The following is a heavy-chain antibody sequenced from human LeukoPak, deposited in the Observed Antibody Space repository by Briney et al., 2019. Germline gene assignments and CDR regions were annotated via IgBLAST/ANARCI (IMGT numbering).Heavy chain of an antibody. D-gene: IGHD3-22*01. Sequence: SQTLSLTCTVSGASFNSDDQYWNWIRQSPGKGLEWIGSIHPSGMLYNNPSLESRVTMSRDTSKNQFSLNLNSVTAADTAVYFCSRGLDSRNFGYGGQGILVTVS. CDR1: GASFNSDDQY. J-gene: IGHJ4*02. CDR3: SRGLDSRNFGY. CDR2: IHPSGML. V-gene: IGHV4-31*03.